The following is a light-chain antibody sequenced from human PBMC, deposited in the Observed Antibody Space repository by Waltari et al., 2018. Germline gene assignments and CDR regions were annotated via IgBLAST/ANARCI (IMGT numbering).Light chain of an antibody. CDR3: QQSYITPQT. CDR2: AAS. Sequence: DIQMTQSPSSLSASVGDRVVITCRASQTISSFLNWYQHKAGQSPKLLIYAASSLQSGVPYRVSGSRSGTDFTLTISSLQPEDFATYYCQQSYITPQTFGQGTKVEIK. J-gene: IGKJ1*01. V-gene: IGKV1-39*01. CDR1: QTISSF.